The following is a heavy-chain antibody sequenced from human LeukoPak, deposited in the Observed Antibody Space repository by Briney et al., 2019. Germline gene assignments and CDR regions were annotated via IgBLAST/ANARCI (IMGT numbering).Heavy chain of an antibody. V-gene: IGHV4-39*07. Sequence: KPSETLSLTCTVSGGSLSSSSHYWAWIRQPPGKGLEWIANIYYSGNTYYNPSLKSRVTISLDMSKNQFSLKLSSVTAADTAVYYCARVGSPGRGYSYGYDNWFDPWGQGTLVTVSS. CDR2: IYYSGNT. J-gene: IGHJ5*02. D-gene: IGHD5-18*01. CDR3: ARVGSPGRGYSYGYDNWFDP. CDR1: GGSLSSSSHY.